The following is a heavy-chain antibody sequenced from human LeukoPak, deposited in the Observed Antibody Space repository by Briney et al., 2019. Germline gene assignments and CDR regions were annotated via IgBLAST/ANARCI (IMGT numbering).Heavy chain of an antibody. V-gene: IGHV5-51*01. J-gene: IGHJ4*02. CDR3: ARPSPSQWLVPDY. CDR2: IYPGDSDT. Sequence: GESLKISCKGSGYSFTSYWIGWVRQMPGKGLEWMGIIYPGDSDTRYSPSFQGQVTISADRSISTAYLQWSSLKASDTAMYYCARPSPSQWLVPDYWGQGTLVTVSS. CDR1: GYSFTSYW. D-gene: IGHD6-19*01.